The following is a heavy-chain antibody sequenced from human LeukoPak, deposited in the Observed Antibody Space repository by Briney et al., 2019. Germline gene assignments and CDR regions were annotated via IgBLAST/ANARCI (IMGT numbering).Heavy chain of an antibody. J-gene: IGHJ4*02. Sequence: SETLSLTCTVSGGSISSYYWSWIRQPAGKGLQWIGRIYTSGSTNYNPSLKSRVTMSVDTSKNQFSLKLSSVTAADTAVYYCARGSMVRGVSSAPVFDYWGQGTLVTVSS. D-gene: IGHD3-10*01. CDR2: IYTSGST. CDR1: GGSISSYY. CDR3: ARGSMVRGVSSAPVFDY. V-gene: IGHV4-4*07.